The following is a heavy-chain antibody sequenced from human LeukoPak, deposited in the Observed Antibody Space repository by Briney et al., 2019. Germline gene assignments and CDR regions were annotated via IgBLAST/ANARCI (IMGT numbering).Heavy chain of an antibody. CDR2: IYPGDSDT. J-gene: IGHJ4*02. D-gene: IGHD3-3*01. CDR1: GYSFTSYW. CDR3: ARTPDDFSTIFDY. V-gene: IGHV5-51*01. Sequence: GESLKISCKGSGYSFTSYWIGWVRQMPGKGLEWMGIIYPGDSDTRYSPSFQGQVTISADKSISTAYLQWSSLKASDTTMYYCARTPDDFSTIFDYWGQGTLVTVSS.